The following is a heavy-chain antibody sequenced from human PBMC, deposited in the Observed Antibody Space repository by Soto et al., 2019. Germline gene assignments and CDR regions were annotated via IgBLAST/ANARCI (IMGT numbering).Heavy chain of an antibody. CDR2: IWYDGSNK. CDR1: GFTFSSYG. J-gene: IGHJ4*02. V-gene: IGHV3-33*03. CDR3: ASAPGIQLGELWLFDY. Sequence: QVQLVESGGGVVQPGRSLRLSCAASGFTFSSYGMHWVRQAPGKGLEWVAVIWYDGSNKYYADSVKGRFTISRDNSTNTLYLQMSSLRAEDTAVYYCASAPGIQLGELWLFDYWGQGTLVTVSS. D-gene: IGHD3-16*01.